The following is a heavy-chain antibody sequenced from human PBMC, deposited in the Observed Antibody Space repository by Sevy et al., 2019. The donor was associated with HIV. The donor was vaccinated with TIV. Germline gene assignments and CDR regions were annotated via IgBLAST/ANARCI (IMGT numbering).Heavy chain of an antibody. V-gene: IGHV3-30*18. Sequence: GGSLRLSCAASRFTFSTYDIHWVRQAPGKGLGGVAVISHDGSYQYYTDFVKGRFTISRDDSKNKAYLQMNSLRADDSGVYYCAKGQGYDYIWGNERSEYYFDYWGQGTLVTVSS. CDR1: RFTFSTYD. J-gene: IGHJ4*02. CDR2: ISHDGSYQ. CDR3: AKGQGYDYIWGNERSEYYFDY. D-gene: IGHD3-16*01.